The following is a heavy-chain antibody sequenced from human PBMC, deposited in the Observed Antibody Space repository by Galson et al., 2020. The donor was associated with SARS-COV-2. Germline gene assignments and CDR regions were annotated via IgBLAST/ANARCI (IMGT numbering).Heavy chain of an antibody. J-gene: IGHJ3*01. CDR3: ARERTIFGVNSAFDL. V-gene: IGHV3-66*01. CDR1: GFIVSSKY. D-gene: IGHD3-3*01. CDR2: LYTGGLE. Sequence: GGSLRLSCVGSGFIVSSKYMNWVRQAPGKGLEWVSVLYTGGLEYYTDAVRGRFTISRDDANNTLYLQMNSLRADDTAVYFCARERTIFGVNSAFDLWGQGTMVTVSS.